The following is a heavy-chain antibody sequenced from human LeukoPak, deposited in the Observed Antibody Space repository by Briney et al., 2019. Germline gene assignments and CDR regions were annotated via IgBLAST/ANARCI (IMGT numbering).Heavy chain of an antibody. CDR3: ARGGEHGSGSYYNV. V-gene: IGHV4-30-2*01. J-gene: IGHJ4*02. CDR2: IYHSGST. Sequence: SEAPSLTCAVSGGSISSGGYSWSWIRQPPGKGLEWMGYIYHSGSTYYNPSLKSRVTISVDRSKNQFSLKLSSVTAADTAVYYCARGGEHGSGSYYNVWGQGTLVTVSS. D-gene: IGHD3-10*01. CDR1: GGSISSGGYS.